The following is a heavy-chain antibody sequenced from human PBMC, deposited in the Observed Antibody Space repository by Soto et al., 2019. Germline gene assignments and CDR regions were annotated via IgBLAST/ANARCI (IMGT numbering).Heavy chain of an antibody. CDR3: ARCQLDGWSYYYGMDV. Sequence: QVQLVESGGGVVQPGRSLRLSCAASGFTFSSYAMHWVRQAPGKGLEWVAVISYDGSNKYYADSVKGRFNISRDNSKNTLYLQMNSLRAEDTAVYYCARCQLDGWSYYYGMDVWGQGTTVTVSS. D-gene: IGHD2-2*01. CDR1: GFTFSSYA. J-gene: IGHJ6*02. V-gene: IGHV3-30-3*01. CDR2: ISYDGSNK.